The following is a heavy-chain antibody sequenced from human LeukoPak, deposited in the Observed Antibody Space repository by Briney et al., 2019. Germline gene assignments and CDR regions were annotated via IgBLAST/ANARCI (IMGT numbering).Heavy chain of an antibody. CDR3: ARAPEDFWSGYYMDY. CDR2: IYTSGST. Sequence: SETLSLTCTVSGGSISSGSYYWSWIRQPAGKGLEWIGRIYTSGSTNYNPSLKSRVTISVDTSKNQFSLKLSSVTAADTAVYYCARAPEDFWSGYYMDYWGQGTLVTVSS. D-gene: IGHD3-3*01. CDR1: GGSISSGSYY. V-gene: IGHV4-61*02. J-gene: IGHJ4*02.